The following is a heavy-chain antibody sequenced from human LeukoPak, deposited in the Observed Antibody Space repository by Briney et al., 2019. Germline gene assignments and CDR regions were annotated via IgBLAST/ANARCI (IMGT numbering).Heavy chain of an antibody. CDR1: GFTFSSYG. D-gene: IGHD2-2*02. Sequence: PGGSLRLSCAASGFTFSSYGMHWVRQAPGKGLEWVAVISYDGSNKYYADSVKGRFTISRDNSKNTLYLQMNSLRAEDTAVYYCAKDFSSTSCYSGFDYWGQGTLVTVSS. V-gene: IGHV3-30*18. J-gene: IGHJ4*02. CDR2: ISYDGSNK. CDR3: AKDFSSTSCYSGFDY.